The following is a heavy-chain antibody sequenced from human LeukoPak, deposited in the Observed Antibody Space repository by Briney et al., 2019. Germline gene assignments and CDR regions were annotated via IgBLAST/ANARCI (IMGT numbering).Heavy chain of an antibody. D-gene: IGHD6-19*01. CDR3: ARVKVRQWLAYYFDY. V-gene: IGHV1-2*02. CDR2: INPNSGGT. CDR1: GYTFTGYY. Sequence: GASVKVSCKASGYTFTGYYMHWVRQAPGQGLEWTGWINPNSGGTNYAQKFQGRVTMTRDTSISTAYMELSRLRSDDTAVYYCARVKVRQWLAYYFDYWGQGTLVTVSS. J-gene: IGHJ4*02.